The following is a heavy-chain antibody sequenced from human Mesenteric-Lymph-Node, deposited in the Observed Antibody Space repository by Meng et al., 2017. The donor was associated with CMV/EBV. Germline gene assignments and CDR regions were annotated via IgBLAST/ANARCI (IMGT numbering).Heavy chain of an antibody. CDR3: AGDRLGKTAAGKYYFDS. CDR1: MSSGGYY. Sequence: MSSGGYYWNWISKHPGKGLEWIGYIYYSGSAFYNPSLKSRVSISVATSKNQFSLKLSSVTAADTAVYYCAGDRLGKTAAGKYYFDSWGQGTLVTVSS. V-gene: IGHV4-31*02. D-gene: IGHD6-13*01. J-gene: IGHJ4*02. CDR2: IYYSGSA.